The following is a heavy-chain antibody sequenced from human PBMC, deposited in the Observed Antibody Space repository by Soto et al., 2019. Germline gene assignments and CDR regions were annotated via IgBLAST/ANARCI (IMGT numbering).Heavy chain of an antibody. CDR2: IYYSGST. CDR3: ARMNYYYYYMDV. V-gene: IGHV4-59*08. CDR1: GGSISSYY. J-gene: IGHJ6*03. Sequence: ETLSLTCTVSGGSISSYYWSWIRQPPGKGLEWIGYIYYSGSTNYNPSIKSRVTISVDTSKNQFSLKLSSVTAADTALYYCARMNYYYYYMDVWGKGTTVTVSS.